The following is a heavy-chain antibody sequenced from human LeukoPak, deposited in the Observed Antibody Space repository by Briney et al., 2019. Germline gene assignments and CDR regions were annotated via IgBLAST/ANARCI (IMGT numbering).Heavy chain of an antibody. CDR3: ARDLDADGSGSCHP. V-gene: IGHV4-59*11. CDR2: IYYSGST. D-gene: IGHD3-10*01. CDR1: GGSISSHY. Sequence: SETLSLTCTVSGGSISSHYWSWIRQPPGKGLEWIGYIYYSGSTNYNPSLKSRVTISVDTSKNQFSLKLSSVTAADTAVYYCARDLDADGSGSCHPWGQGTLVTVSS. J-gene: IGHJ5*02.